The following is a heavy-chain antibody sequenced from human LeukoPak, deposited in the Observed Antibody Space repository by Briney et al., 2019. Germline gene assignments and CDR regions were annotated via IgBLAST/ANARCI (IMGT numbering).Heavy chain of an antibody. CDR1: GYSFTSYW. CDR3: ARLYYGSGSYSWYYYYYMDV. V-gene: IGHV5-51*01. J-gene: IGHJ6*03. D-gene: IGHD3-10*01. Sequence: KPGESLKISXKGSGYSFTSYWIGWVRQMPGKGLEWMGIIYPGDSDTRYSPSFQGQVTISADKSISTAYLQWSSLKASDTAMYYCARLYYGSGSYSWYYYYYMDVWGKGTTVTVSS. CDR2: IYPGDSDT.